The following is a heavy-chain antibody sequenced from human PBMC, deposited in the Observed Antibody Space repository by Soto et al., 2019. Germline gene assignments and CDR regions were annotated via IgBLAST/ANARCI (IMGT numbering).Heavy chain of an antibody. Sequence: GGSLRLSFAASGFTFSSYSMNWVRQAPGKGLEWVSYISSSSSTIYYAYSVKVRFTISRDNAKNSLYLQMNSLRAEDTAVYYCARDEAVHNGMDXWGQGTTVPVS. J-gene: IGHJ6*02. CDR2: ISSSSSTI. D-gene: IGHD3-10*02. CDR3: ARDEAVHNGMDX. CDR1: GFTFSSYS. V-gene: IGHV3-48*04.